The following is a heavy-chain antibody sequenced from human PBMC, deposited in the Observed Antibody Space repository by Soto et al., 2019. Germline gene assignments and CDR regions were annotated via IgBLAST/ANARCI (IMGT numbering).Heavy chain of an antibody. V-gene: IGHV4-39*01. D-gene: IGHD3-9*01. CDR2: ISYSGTT. CDR1: GGSISITTYN. J-gene: IGHJ5*02. CDR3: ASHIDRTGYLTWFDP. Sequence: PSETLSLTCSVSGGSISITTYNWGWIRQPPGKGLEWIASISYSGTTYYNPSLKSRVTISVDTSKNQFSLKLNSLTAADTAVYYCASHIDRTGYLTWFDPWGQGTLVTVSS.